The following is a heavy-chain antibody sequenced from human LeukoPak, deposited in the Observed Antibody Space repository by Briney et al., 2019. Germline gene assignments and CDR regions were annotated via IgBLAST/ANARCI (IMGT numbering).Heavy chain of an antibody. CDR2: MNPNSGNT. D-gene: IGHD1-26*01. CDR1: GYTFTSYD. V-gene: IGHV1-8*01. Sequence: ASVKVSCKASGYTFTSYDINWVRQATGQGLEWMGWMNPNSGNTGYAQKFQGRVTMTRNTSISTAYRELSSLRSEDTAVYYCARGVGATTAPYYYYYMDVWGKGTTVTVSS. J-gene: IGHJ6*03. CDR3: ARGVGATTAPYYYYYMDV.